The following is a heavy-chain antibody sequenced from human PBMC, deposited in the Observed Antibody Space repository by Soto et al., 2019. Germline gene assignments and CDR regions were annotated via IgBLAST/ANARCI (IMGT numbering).Heavy chain of an antibody. CDR2: ISGSGGST. CDR1: GFTFSSYA. Sequence: PGGSLRLSCAASGFTFSSYAMSWVRQAPGKGLEWVSAISGSGGSTYYADSVKGRFTISRDNSKNTLYLQMNSLRAEDTAVYYCAKIYSYGYFQPGYWGQRTLVTVSS. CDR3: AKIYSYGYFQPGY. D-gene: IGHD5-18*01. V-gene: IGHV3-23*01. J-gene: IGHJ4*02.